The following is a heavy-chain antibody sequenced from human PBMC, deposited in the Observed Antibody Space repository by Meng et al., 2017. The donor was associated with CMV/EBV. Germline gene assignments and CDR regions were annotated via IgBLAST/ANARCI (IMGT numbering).Heavy chain of an antibody. CDR3: ARERVGGAYYYDSSGYYLLFDY. D-gene: IGHD3-22*01. CDR1: GGSIRSGSYY. V-gene: IGHV4-61*02. Sequence: GQRWGARPGLVNPSQTLSRTCPVSGGSIRSGSYYWSWIRQPAGKGLEWIGRIYTSGSTNYNPSLKSRVTISVDTSKNQFSLKLSSVTAADTAVYYCARERVGGAYYYDSSGYYLLFDYWGQGTLVTVSS. J-gene: IGHJ4*02. CDR2: IYTSGST.